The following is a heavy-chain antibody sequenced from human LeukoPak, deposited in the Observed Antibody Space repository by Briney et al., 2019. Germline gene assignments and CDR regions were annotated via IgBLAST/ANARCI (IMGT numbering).Heavy chain of an antibody. V-gene: IGHV3-23*01. Sequence: GGSLRLSCAASGFTFSSYAMSWVRQAPGKGLEWVSAISGSGYSTYYADFVKGRFTISTDNSKNTLYLQMNSLRAEDTAVYYCAKEAGYSGYDYPDYWGQGTLVTVSS. CDR2: ISGSGYST. J-gene: IGHJ4*02. CDR3: AKEAGYSGYDYPDY. CDR1: GFTFSSYA. D-gene: IGHD5-12*01.